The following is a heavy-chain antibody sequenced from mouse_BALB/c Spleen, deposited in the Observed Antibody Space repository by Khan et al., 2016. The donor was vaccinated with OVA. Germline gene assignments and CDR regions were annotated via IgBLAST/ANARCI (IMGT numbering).Heavy chain of an antibody. CDR3: ARGGGEYRFAY. V-gene: IGHV1S137*01. Sequence: QVQLQQPGTELVRPGVSVKISCKGSGYTFTDFAMHWVKQSHAKSLEWIGVISTCYGDVTYNQKFKGKATMTVDKSSSTAYMELARLTSEDSAIYDCARGGGEYRFAYWGQGTLVTVSA. D-gene: IGHD1-1*02. CDR2: ISTCYGDV. J-gene: IGHJ3*01. CDR1: GYTFTDFA.